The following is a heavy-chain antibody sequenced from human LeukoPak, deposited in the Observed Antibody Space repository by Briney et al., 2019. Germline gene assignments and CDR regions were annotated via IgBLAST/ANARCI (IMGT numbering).Heavy chain of an antibody. J-gene: IGHJ4*02. CDR3: ARVAAAGFCFDY. Sequence: PSETLSLTCAVYGGSFSGYYWSWIRQPPGKGLEWIGYIYYSGSTNYNPSLKSRVTISVDTSKNQFSLKLSSVTAADTAVYYCARVAAAGFCFDYWGQGTLVTVSS. CDR2: IYYSGST. V-gene: IGHV4-59*01. D-gene: IGHD6-13*01. CDR1: GGSFSGYY.